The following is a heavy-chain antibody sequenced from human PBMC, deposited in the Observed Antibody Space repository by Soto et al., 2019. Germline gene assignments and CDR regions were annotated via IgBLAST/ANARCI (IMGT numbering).Heavy chain of an antibody. J-gene: IGHJ4*02. CDR1: GFTVSSNY. CDR3: ASSLRILYYFDY. Sequence: EVQLVETGGGLIQPGGSLRLSCAASGFTVSSNYMSWVRQAPGKGLEWVSVIYSGGSTYYADSVKGRFTISRDNSKNTLYLQMNSLRADDTAVYYCASSLRILYYFDYWGQGTLVTVSS. CDR2: IYSGGST. V-gene: IGHV3-53*02.